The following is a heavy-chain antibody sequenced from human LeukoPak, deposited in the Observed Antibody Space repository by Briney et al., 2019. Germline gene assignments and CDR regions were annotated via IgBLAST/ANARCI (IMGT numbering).Heavy chain of an antibody. CDR2: IYYSGST. D-gene: IGHD3-3*01. J-gene: IGHJ3*02. V-gene: IGHV4-59*01. CDR1: GGSISSYY. Sequence: SETLSLTCTVSGGSISSYYWSWIRQPPGKGLEWIGYIYYSGSTNYNPSLKSRVTISVDTSKNQFSLKLSSVTAADTAVYYCARDRMYDFWSGYSHDAFDIWGQGTMVTVPS. CDR3: ARDRMYDFWSGYSHDAFDI.